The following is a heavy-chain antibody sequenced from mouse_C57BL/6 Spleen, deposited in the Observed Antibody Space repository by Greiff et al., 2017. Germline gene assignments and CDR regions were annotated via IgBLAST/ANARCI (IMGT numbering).Heavy chain of an antibody. CDR1: GYTFTSYW. J-gene: IGHJ3*01. Sequence: QVQLQQPGTELVKPGASVKLSCKASGYTFTSYWMHWVKQRPGQGLEWIGNINPSNGGTNYNEKFKSKATLTVDKSSSTAYMQLSSLTSEDSAVXYCARGGTDYGYTWFAYWGQGTLVTVSA. CDR2: INPSNGGT. V-gene: IGHV1-53*01. CDR3: ARGGTDYGYTWFAY. D-gene: IGHD2-2*01.